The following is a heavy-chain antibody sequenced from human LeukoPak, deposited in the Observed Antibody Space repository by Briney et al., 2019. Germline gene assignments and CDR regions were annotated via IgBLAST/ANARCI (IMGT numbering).Heavy chain of an antibody. Sequence: SETLSLTCAVYGGSFSSYYWSWIRQPPGKGLEWIGYIYYSGSTNYNPSLKSRVTISVDTSKNQFSLKLSSVTAADTAVYYCATDMNVDTAMEGAFDIWGQGTMVTVSS. J-gene: IGHJ3*02. CDR2: IYYSGST. D-gene: IGHD5-18*01. CDR3: ATDMNVDTAMEGAFDI. V-gene: IGHV4-59*01. CDR1: GGSFSSYY.